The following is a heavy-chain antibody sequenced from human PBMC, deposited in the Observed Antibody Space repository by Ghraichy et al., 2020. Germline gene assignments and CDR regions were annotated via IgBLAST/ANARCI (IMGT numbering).Heavy chain of an antibody. V-gene: IGHV4-31*03. J-gene: IGHJ6*02. CDR2: IYYSGTT. D-gene: IGHD3-22*01. CDR1: GGSISNRTYY. CDR3: VRDVNFYYDNGVYAPSWEDYYYGMDV. Sequence: SETLSHTCTVSGGSISNRTYYWSWIRQHPGKGLQWIGHIYYSGTTYYNPSLKSRVTISVDTSKNQFSLNVTSVTAADTAIYYCVRDVNFYYDNGVYAPSWEDYYYGMDVWGQGNTVTVSS.